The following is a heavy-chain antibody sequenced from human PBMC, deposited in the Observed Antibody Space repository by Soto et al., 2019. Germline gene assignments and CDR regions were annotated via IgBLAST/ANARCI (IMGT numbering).Heavy chain of an antibody. D-gene: IGHD2-2*02. CDR2: IIPIFGTA. CDR1: GGTFSSYA. Sequence: GASVKVSCKASGGTFSSYAISWVRQAPGQGLEWMGGIIPIFGTANYAQKFQGRVTITADESTSTAYMGLSSLRSEDTAVYYCARGVPSYCSSTSCYKGRYYYGMDVWGQGTTVTVSS. J-gene: IGHJ6*02. V-gene: IGHV1-69*13. CDR3: ARGVPSYCSSTSCYKGRYYYGMDV.